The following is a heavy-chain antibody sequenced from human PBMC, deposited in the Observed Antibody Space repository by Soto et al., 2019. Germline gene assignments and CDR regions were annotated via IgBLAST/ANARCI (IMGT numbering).Heavy chain of an antibody. CDR3: ARRAFGSSRSFDI. CDR2: ISDSGGLT. D-gene: IGHD6-6*01. V-gene: IGHV3-23*01. CDR1: GFAFSSHP. Sequence: QPGGSLRLSCAASGFAFSSHPMSWARQAPERGLEWVSGISDSGGLTYNADSVKGRFTISRDNSKNTLYLQMNSLRAEDTALYYCARRAFGSSRSFDIWGQGTMVTVS. J-gene: IGHJ3*02.